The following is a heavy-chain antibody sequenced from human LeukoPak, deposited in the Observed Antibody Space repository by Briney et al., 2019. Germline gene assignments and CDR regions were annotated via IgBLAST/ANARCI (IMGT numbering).Heavy chain of an antibody. CDR3: ARAGYATFGGVIVIPEAFDY. V-gene: IGHV4-59*12. J-gene: IGHJ4*02. CDR1: GGSISSYY. CDR2: IYYSGST. Sequence: SETLSLTCTVSGGSISSYYWSWIRQPPGKGLEWIGYIYYSGSTNYNPSLKSRVTISVDTSKNQFSLKLSSVTAADTAVYYCARAGYATFGGVIVIPEAFDYWGQGTLVTVSS. D-gene: IGHD3-16*02.